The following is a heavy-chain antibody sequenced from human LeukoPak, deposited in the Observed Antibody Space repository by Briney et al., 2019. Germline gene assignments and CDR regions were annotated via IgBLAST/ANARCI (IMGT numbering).Heavy chain of an antibody. CDR2: IRYDGSNK. D-gene: IGHD5-18*01. CDR3: AKPPDTATDY. J-gene: IGHJ4*02. Sequence: GGSLRLSCAASGFTFSSYGMHWVRQAPGKGLEWVAFIRYDGSNKYYADSVKGRFTISRDNSKNALYLQMNSLRAEDTAVYYCAKPPDTATDYWGQGTLVTVSS. CDR1: GFTFSSYG. V-gene: IGHV3-30*02.